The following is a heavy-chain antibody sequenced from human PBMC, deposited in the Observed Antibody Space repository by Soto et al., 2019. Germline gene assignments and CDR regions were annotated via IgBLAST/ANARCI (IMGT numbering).Heavy chain of an antibody. J-gene: IGHJ6*03. Sequence: GGSLRLSCAASGFTVSSNYMSWVRQAPGKGLEWVSVIYSGGSTYYADSVKGRFTISRDNSKNTLYLQMNSLRAEDTAVYYCARAQYDFGPYYYYMDVWGKGTTVTVSS. CDR1: GFTVSSNY. V-gene: IGHV3-66*01. CDR3: ARAQYDFGPYYYYMDV. D-gene: IGHD3-3*01. CDR2: IYSGGST.